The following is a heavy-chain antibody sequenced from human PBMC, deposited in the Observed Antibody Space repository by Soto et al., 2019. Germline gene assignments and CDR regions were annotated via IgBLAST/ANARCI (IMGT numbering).Heavy chain of an antibody. V-gene: IGHV3-11*01. D-gene: IGHD3-9*01. J-gene: IGHJ4*02. CDR1: GFTFIDYY. CDR3: ARDFPVLRYFDWPGYFDY. CDR2: ISSSGSTV. Sequence: WGSLRLSCAASGFTFIDYYITLIRHSPWKWLEWVSYISSSGSTVYYADSVKGRFTISRDNAKNSLYLQMNSLRAEDTAVYYCARDFPVLRYFDWPGYFDYWGQGTLVTVSS.